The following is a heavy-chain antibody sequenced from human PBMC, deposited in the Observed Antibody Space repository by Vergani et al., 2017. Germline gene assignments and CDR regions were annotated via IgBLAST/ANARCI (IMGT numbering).Heavy chain of an antibody. V-gene: IGHV3-48*04. D-gene: IGHD6-19*01. J-gene: IGHJ1*01. CDR1: GFTFSSYA. Sequence: VQLVESGGGVVQPGRSLRLSCAASGFTFSSYAMHWVRQAPGKGLEWVSYISSSGSTIYYADSVKGRFTISRDNAKNSLYLQMNSLRAEDTALYYCAKDIPYSSGWYGYFQHWGQGTLVTVSS. CDR2: ISSSGSTI. CDR3: AKDIPYSSGWYGYFQH.